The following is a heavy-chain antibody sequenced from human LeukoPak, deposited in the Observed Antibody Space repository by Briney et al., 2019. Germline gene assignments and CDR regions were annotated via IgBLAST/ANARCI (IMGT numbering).Heavy chain of an antibody. Sequence: GGSLRLSCAASGFTFDDYAMHWVRQAPGKGLEWVSLISWDGGSTYYADSVKGRFTISRDNSKNSLYLQMNSLRAEDTALYYCAKDTSGVTMVRGVIGALDYWGQGTLVTVSS. CDR2: ISWDGGST. CDR1: GFTFDDYA. J-gene: IGHJ4*02. CDR3: AKDTSGVTMVRGVIGALDY. V-gene: IGHV3-43D*03. D-gene: IGHD3-10*01.